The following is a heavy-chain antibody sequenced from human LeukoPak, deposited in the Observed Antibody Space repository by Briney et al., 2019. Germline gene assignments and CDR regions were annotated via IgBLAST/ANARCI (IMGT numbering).Heavy chain of an antibody. V-gene: IGHV3-23*01. CDR2: IATSSDDT. Sequence: GGSLRLSCAASGFTFSSNGLSWVRQTPGKGLEWVSAIATSSDDTYYADSVKGRFTISRDNSKNTLYLQMNSLRAEDTAVYHCAKRSDYGGNSNYFDNWGQGTLVTVSS. CDR1: GFTFSSNG. CDR3: AKRSDYGGNSNYFDN. J-gene: IGHJ4*02. D-gene: IGHD4-23*01.